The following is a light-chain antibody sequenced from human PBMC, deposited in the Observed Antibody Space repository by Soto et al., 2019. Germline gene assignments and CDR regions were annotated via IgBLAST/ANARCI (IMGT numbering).Light chain of an antibody. V-gene: IGKV3-15*01. CDR3: QQYDNWPPFT. Sequence: EIVMTQSPATLSVFPGERATLYCRASQSVDTNLAWYQQQPGQAPRLLIYGASTRTTGIPARFSGSGSGTEFTLTISSLQSEDFALYYCQQYDNWPPFTFGQGTKLEIK. CDR1: QSVDTN. CDR2: GAS. J-gene: IGKJ2*01.